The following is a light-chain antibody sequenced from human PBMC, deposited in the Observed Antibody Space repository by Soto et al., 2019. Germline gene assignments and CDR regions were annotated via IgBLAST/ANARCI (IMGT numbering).Light chain of an antibody. CDR1: QSVSNY. Sequence: EIVLTQSPATLSLSPGERATVSCRASQSVSNYLGWYQQKAGQDPRLLTYDASNRATGIPARFTGSESGTDVTFPIRRLEPEDFGVYYCQPGGTFGQGTRLEIK. CDR3: QPGGT. J-gene: IGKJ5*01. CDR2: DAS. V-gene: IGKV3-11*01.